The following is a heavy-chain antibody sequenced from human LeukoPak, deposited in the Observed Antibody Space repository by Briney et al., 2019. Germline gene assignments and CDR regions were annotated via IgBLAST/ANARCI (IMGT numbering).Heavy chain of an antibody. J-gene: IGHJ6*03. CDR2: INPSGGST. Sequence: ASVKVSCKASGGTSSSYGITWVRQAPGQGLEWMGIINPSGGSTSYAQKFQGRVTVTRDTSTSTVYMELSSLRSEDTAVYYCASGVPAAIPPYYYYYMDVWGKGTTVTVSS. D-gene: IGHD2-2*02. CDR1: GGTSSSYG. CDR3: ASGVPAAIPPYYYYYMDV. V-gene: IGHV1-46*01.